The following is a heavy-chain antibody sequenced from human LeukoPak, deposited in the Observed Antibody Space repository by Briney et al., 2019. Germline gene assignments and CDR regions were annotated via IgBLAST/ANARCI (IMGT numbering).Heavy chain of an antibody. CDR3: ARDWGYQLLFGWSIDY. CDR2: ISSSSSDI. CDR1: GFTSSSYS. Sequence: GGSLRLSCAASGFTSSSYSMNWVRQAPGRGREWVSSISSSSSDIYYADAVKGRFTISRDNAKKSLYLQLNSLRAEDTAVYYCARDWGYQLLFGWSIDYWGQGTLVTVSS. J-gene: IGHJ4*02. D-gene: IGHD2-2*01. V-gene: IGHV3-21*01.